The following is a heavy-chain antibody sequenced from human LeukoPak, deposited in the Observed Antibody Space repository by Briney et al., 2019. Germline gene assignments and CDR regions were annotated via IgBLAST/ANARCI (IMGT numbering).Heavy chain of an antibody. CDR2: ISGSGGST. J-gene: IGHJ4*02. CDR3: ARVGFLAGTTFPEDDY. V-gene: IGHV3-23*01. Sequence: GGSLRLSCAASGFTFSSYAMSWVRQAPGKGLEWVSAISGSGGSTYYADSVKGRFTISRDNAKNSLYLQMNSLRAEDTAVYYCARVGFLAGTTFPEDDYWGQGTLVTVSS. CDR1: GFTFSSYA. D-gene: IGHD1-1*01.